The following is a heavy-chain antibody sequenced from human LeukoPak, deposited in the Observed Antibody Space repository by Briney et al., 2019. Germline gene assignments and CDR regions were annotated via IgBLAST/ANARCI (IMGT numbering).Heavy chain of an antibody. V-gene: IGHV3-21*01. CDR1: GFTFSSYS. J-gene: IGHJ3*02. CDR2: ISSSSNYI. Sequence: GGSLRLSCAASGFTFSSYSMNWVRQAPGKGLEWVSCISSSSNYIYYADSVKGRFTISRDNAKNSLYLQMNSLRAEDTAVYYCARADDILTGYYNGPYAFDIWGQGTMVTVSS. CDR3: ARADDILTGYYNGPYAFDI. D-gene: IGHD3-9*01.